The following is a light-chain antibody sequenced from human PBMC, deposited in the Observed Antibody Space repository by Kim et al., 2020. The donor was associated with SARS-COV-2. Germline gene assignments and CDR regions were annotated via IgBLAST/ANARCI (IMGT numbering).Light chain of an antibody. Sequence: QAGLNQPPSVSKGLRQTATLTCTGNSYNVGNQGAAWLQQHQGHPPKLLSYRNNNRPSGISEKFSASRSGNTASLTITGLQPEDEADYYCPAWDSSLSAWVFGGGTQLTVL. CDR3: PAWDSSLSAWV. CDR2: RNN. CDR1: SYNVGNQG. V-gene: IGLV10-54*04. J-gene: IGLJ3*02.